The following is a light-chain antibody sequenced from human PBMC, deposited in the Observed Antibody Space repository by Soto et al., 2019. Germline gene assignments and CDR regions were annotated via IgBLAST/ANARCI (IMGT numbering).Light chain of an antibody. CDR3: SSYTSSSTLVL. CDR1: SSDVGGYNY. Sequence: QSALTQPASVSGSPGQSITISCTGTSSDVGGYNYVSWYQQHPGKAPKLMIYDVSNRPSGVSNRFSGSKSGNTASLTISGLQAEDDADYYCSSYTSSSTLVLLGGGTKLTFL. CDR2: DVS. J-gene: IGLJ2*01. V-gene: IGLV2-14*01.